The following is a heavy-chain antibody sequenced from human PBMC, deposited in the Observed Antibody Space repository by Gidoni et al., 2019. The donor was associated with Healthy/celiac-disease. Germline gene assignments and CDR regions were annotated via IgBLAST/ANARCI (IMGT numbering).Heavy chain of an antibody. CDR2: SNPILGIA. Sequence: VKKPESAVKVSCKASGGTYSSDAISWVRQAPGQGLEWMGRSNPILGIANYAQKFQGRVTITAAKSTSTAYMELSSLRSEDTAVYYCARGVGGVVVVVAATYDAFDIWGQGTMVTVSS. J-gene: IGHJ3*02. CDR1: GGTYSSDA. CDR3: ARGVGGVVVVVAATYDAFDI. V-gene: IGHV1-69*04. D-gene: IGHD2-15*01.